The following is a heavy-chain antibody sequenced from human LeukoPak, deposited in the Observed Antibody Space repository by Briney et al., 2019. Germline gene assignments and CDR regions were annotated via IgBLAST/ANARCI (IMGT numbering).Heavy chain of an antibody. CDR3: AKYGNSGWVIDS. V-gene: IGHV4-59*08. CDR2: IYYNGAT. D-gene: IGHD6-19*01. CDR1: GGSIGRDY. J-gene: IGHJ4*02. Sequence: SETLSLTCTVSGGSIGRDYWTWIRQPPGKGLEYIGYIYYNGATNYNPSLKSRVTISVDTSKNQFSLKLSSVTAADTAVYFCAKYGNSGWVIDSWGQGTLVTDSS.